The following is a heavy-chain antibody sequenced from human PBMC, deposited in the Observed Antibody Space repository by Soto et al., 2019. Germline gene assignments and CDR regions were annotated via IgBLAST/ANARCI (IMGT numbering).Heavy chain of an antibody. Sequence: QVQLQQWGAGLLKPSETLSLTCAVYGGSFSGYCWSWIRQPPGKGLEWIGEITHSGSSNYNPSLKSRVTISVDTSKNQFSLKLNSVTAADTAVYYCARGREGYSSSWCVVVDWGQGTLVTVSS. D-gene: IGHD6-13*01. CDR2: ITHSGSS. J-gene: IGHJ4*02. V-gene: IGHV4-34*01. CDR1: GGSFSGYC. CDR3: ARGREGYSSSWCVVVD.